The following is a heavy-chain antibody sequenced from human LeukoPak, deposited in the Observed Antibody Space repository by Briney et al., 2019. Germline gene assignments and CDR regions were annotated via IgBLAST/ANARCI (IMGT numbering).Heavy chain of an antibody. D-gene: IGHD1-26*01. V-gene: IGHV4-59*01. Sequence: PSETLSLTCAVYGGSFSGYYWSWIRQPPGKGLEWIGYIYYSGSTNYNPSLKSRVTISVDTSKNQFSLKLSSVTAADTAVYYCARGSVGATPSYYYYYMDVWGKGTTVTVSS. CDR2: IYYSGST. CDR1: GGSFSGYY. J-gene: IGHJ6*03. CDR3: ARGSVGATPSYYYYYMDV.